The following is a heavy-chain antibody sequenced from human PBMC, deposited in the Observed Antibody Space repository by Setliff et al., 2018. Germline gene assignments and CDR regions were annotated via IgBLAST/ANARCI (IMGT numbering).Heavy chain of an antibody. V-gene: IGHV4-61*09. Sequence: PSETLSLTCTVSDDSISSRHYYWSWIRQPAGKGLEWLGQIYTSWSTNYNPSLKGRATLSIDASKRQFSLKLTSVTAADTAVYYCARAAARAEYSDTRAYLPFDFWGLGTLVTVS. J-gene: IGHJ4*02. D-gene: IGHD3-16*01. CDR1: DDSISSRHYY. CDR3: ARAAARAEYSDTRAYLPFDF. CDR2: IYTSWST.